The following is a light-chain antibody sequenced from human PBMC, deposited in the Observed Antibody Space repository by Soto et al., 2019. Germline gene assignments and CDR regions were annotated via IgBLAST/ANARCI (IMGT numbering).Light chain of an antibody. J-gene: IGKJ5*01. CDR3: MQGTHWPIT. CDR1: QSLFHSSGIAY. CDR2: KVS. V-gene: IGKV2-30*02. Sequence: DVAMTQSPLSLLVTPGQPSPISCRSKQSLFHSSGIAYFTWFQQRPGRSPRRLIYKVSNRDSGVPARFSGSGSGTDFALKISRVEAEDVGVYYCMQGTHWPITFGQGTRLEI.